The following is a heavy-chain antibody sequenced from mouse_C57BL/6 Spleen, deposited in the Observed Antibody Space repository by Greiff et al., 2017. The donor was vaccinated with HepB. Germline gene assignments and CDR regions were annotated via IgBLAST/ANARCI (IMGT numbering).Heavy chain of an antibody. J-gene: IGHJ1*03. D-gene: IGHD4-1*01. Sequence: QVQLQQPGAELVKPGASVKLSCKASGYTFTSYWMQWVKQRPGQGLEWIGEIDPSDSYTTYNQKFKGKATLTVDTSSSTAYMQLSSLTSEDSAVYYCARGGLANWDVDWYFDVWGTGTTVTVSS. V-gene: IGHV1-50*01. CDR2: IDPSDSYT. CDR3: ARGGLANWDVDWYFDV. CDR1: GYTFTSYW.